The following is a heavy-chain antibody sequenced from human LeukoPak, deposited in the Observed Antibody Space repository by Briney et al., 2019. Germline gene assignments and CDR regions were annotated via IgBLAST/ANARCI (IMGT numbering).Heavy chain of an antibody. CDR1: GGTFSSYA. J-gene: IGHJ5*02. CDR2: IIPIFGTA. V-gene: IGHV1-69*01. D-gene: IGHD2-2*01. Sequence: SVKVSCKAFGGTFSSYAISWVRQAPGQGLEWMGGIIPIFGTANYAQKFQGRVTITADESTSTAYMELSSLRSEDTAVYYCARDRVPGIVVVPAAPRWFDPWGQGTLVTVSS. CDR3: ARDRVPGIVVVPAAPRWFDP.